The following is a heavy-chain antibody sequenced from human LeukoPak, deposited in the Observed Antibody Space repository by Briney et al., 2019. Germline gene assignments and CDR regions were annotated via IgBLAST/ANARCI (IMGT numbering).Heavy chain of an antibody. Sequence: GGSLRLSCAASGSTFSTFWMTWVRQAPRKGLEWVAKIKEDGTETYYVDSVKGRFTISRDNAKRSLYLQMNSMRFEDKAVYYCARDGPRSGESSYDYWGQGTLVTVSS. D-gene: IGHD6-13*01. CDR1: GSTFSTFW. CDR3: ARDGPRSGESSYDY. CDR2: IKEDGTET. J-gene: IGHJ4*02. V-gene: IGHV3-7*05.